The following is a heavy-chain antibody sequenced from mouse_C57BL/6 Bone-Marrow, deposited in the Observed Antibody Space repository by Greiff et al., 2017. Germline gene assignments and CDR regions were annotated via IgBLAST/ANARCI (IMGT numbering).Heavy chain of an antibody. D-gene: IGHD1-1*01. J-gene: IGHJ1*03. CDR1: GYTFTDYE. Sequence: VQLQESGAELVRPGASVTLSCKASGYTFTDYEMHWVKQTPVHGLEWIGAIDPETGGTAYNQKFKGKAILTADKSSSTAYMELRSLTSEDSAVYYCTRSITTVVAVNWYFDVWGTGTTVTVSS. CDR3: TRSITTVVAVNWYFDV. V-gene: IGHV1-15*01. CDR2: IDPETGGT.